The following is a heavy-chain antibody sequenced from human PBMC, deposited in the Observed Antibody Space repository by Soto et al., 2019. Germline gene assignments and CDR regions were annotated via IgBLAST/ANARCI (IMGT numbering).Heavy chain of an antibody. CDR1: GFTFGSHA. CDR3: AKASAVMGMVISPFDH. CDR2: TSGSGGTP. D-gene: IGHD3-3*01. Sequence: EVQLLESGGGLVQPGGSLRLSCTASGFTFGSHAMSWVRQAPGKGLEWVSSTSGSGGTPNYTDSVKGRFTISRDNSKNTLSLEMNSLKAEDTAVYYCAKASAVMGMVISPFDHWGQGTLVTVSS. V-gene: IGHV3-23*01. J-gene: IGHJ4*02.